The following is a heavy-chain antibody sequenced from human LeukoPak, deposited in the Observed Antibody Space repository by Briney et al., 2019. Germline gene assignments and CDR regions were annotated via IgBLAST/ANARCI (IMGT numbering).Heavy chain of an antibody. Sequence: KTSETLSLTCTVSGGSISSSSYYWGWIRQPPGKGLEWIESIYYSGSTYYNPSLKSRVTISVDTSKNQFSLKLSSVTAADTAVYYCARRLVGATAPFDYWGQGTLVTVSS. CDR2: IYYSGST. J-gene: IGHJ4*02. D-gene: IGHD1-26*01. CDR1: GGSISSSSYY. CDR3: ARRLVGATAPFDY. V-gene: IGHV4-39*01.